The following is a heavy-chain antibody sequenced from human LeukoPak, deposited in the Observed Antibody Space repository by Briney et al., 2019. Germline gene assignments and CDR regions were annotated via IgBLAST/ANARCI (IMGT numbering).Heavy chain of an antibody. J-gene: IGHJ6*03. CDR1: GGSFSGYY. V-gene: IGHV4-34*01. Sequence: PSETLSLTCAVYGGSFSGYYWSWIRQPPGKGLEWIGEINHSGSTNYNPSLKSRVTISVDTSKNQFSLKLSSVTAADTAVYYCARRYYYYYHMDVWGKGTTVTVSS. CDR3: ARRYYYYYHMDV. CDR2: INHSGST.